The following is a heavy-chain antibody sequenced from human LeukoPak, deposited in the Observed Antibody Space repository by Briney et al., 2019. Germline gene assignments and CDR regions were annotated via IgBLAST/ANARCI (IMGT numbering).Heavy chain of an antibody. J-gene: IGHJ3*02. CDR2: IYYSGST. V-gene: IGHV4-59*08. CDR3: ARLLAYCGGDCYPHAFDI. CDR1: GGSISSYY. Sequence: SETLSLTCTVSGGSISSYYWSWIRQPPGKGLEWIGYIYYSGSTNYNPSLKSRVTISVDTSKNQFSLKLSSVTAADTAVYYCARLLAYCGGDCYPHAFDIWGQGTMVTVSS. D-gene: IGHD2-21*02.